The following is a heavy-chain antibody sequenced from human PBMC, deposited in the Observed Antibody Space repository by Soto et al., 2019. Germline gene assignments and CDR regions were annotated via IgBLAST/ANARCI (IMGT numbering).Heavy chain of an antibody. D-gene: IGHD6-6*01. CDR2: ISVSGGST. CDR1: GFTFSSYA. J-gene: IGHJ4*02. CDR3: ARGLVEGVFDY. Sequence: GGSLRLSCAASGFTFSSYAMSWVRQAPGKGLEWVSTISVSGGSTYYADSVKGRFTISRDNSKNTLYLQMNSLRAEDTAVYYCARGLVEGVFDYWGQGTLVTVSS. V-gene: IGHV3-23*01.